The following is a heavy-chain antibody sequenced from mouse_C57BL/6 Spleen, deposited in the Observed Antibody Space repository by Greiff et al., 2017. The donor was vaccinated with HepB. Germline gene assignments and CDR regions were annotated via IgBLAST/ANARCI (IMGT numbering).Heavy chain of an antibody. J-gene: IGHJ1*03. CDR3: ARSGYYYGSSYGWYFDV. Sequence: QVQLQQPGAELVKPGASVKLSCKASGYTFTSYWMQWVKQRPGQGLAWIGEIDPSDSYTNYNQKFKGKATLTVDTSSSTAYMQLSSLTSEDSAVYYCARSGYYYGSSYGWYFDVWGTGTTVTVSS. D-gene: IGHD1-1*01. CDR2: IDPSDSYT. CDR1: GYTFTSYW. V-gene: IGHV1-50*01.